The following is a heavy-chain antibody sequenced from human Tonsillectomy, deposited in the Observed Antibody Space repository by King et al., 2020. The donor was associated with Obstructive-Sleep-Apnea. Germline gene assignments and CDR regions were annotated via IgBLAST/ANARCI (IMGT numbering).Heavy chain of an antibody. J-gene: IGHJ2*01. CDR3: AKDGAAARIDWYFDL. D-gene: IGHD6-6*01. CDR2: ISGSGGRT. V-gene: IGHV3-23*04. Sequence: EVQLVESGGGLVQPGGSLRLSCAASGFTFSSYAMSWVRQAPGKGLEWVSGISGSGGRTYFADSVKGRFTISRDNSKNTLYLLMNSLRAEDTAVYYCAKDGAAARIDWYFDLWGRGTLVTVSS. CDR1: GFTFSSYA.